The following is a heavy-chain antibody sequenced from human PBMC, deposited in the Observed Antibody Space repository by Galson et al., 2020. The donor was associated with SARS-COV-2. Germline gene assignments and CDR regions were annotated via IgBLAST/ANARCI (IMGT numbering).Heavy chain of an antibody. J-gene: IGHJ6*02. CDR1: GGSISSSSYY. CDR3: ARDQGLYDILTGSRRYYYYGMDV. Sequence: ASETLSLTCTVSGGSISSSSYYWGWIRQPPGKGLEWIGSIYYSGSTYYNPSLKSRVTISVDTSKNQFSLKLSSVTAADTAVYYCARDQGLYDILTGSRRYYYYGMDVWGQGTTVTVSS. D-gene: IGHD3-9*01. CDR2: IYYSGST. V-gene: IGHV4-39*07.